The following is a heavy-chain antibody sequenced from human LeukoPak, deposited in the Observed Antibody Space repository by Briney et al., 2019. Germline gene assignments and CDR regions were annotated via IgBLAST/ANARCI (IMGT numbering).Heavy chain of an antibody. Sequence: GGSLRLSCAASGFTFSSHGMNWVRQAPGKGLEWVSYISSSGSTIYYADSVKGRFTISRDNSKNTLYLQMNSLRVEDTAVYYCATLPYYYDSSGSYYFDYWGQGTLVTVSS. CDR2: ISSSGSTI. D-gene: IGHD3-22*01. J-gene: IGHJ4*02. CDR3: ATLPYYYDSSGSYYFDY. V-gene: IGHV3-48*01. CDR1: GFTFSSHG.